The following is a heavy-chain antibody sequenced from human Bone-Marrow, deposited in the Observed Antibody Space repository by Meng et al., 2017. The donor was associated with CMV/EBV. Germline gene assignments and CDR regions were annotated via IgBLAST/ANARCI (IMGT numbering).Heavy chain of an antibody. CDR3: ARASPLDTAMVFYYYYSMDV. J-gene: IGHJ6*02. D-gene: IGHD5-18*01. Sequence: GESLKISCAASGFTFSSYWMHWVRQAPGKGLVWVSRINSDGSSTSYADSVKGRFTISRDNAKNTLYLPMNSLRAEDTAVYYCARASPLDTAMVFYYYYSMDVWGQGTTVTVSS. CDR2: INSDGSST. CDR1: GFTFSSYW. V-gene: IGHV3-74*01.